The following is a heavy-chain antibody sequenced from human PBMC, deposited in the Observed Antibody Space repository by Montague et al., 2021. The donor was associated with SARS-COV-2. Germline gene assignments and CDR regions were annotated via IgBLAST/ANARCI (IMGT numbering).Heavy chain of an antibody. J-gene: IGHJ2*01. CDR1: GGSISRYY. CDR2: IYKGGSA. V-gene: IGHV4-4*07. Sequence: SETLSLTCTVSGGSISRYYWSWIRQSAGKGLEWIGRIYKGGSANYNPTLQSRVSMSVDTSKSQVSLNVTSVTAADTAVYYCARAIWHLDVWGRGILVTVSS. CDR3: ARAIWHLDV.